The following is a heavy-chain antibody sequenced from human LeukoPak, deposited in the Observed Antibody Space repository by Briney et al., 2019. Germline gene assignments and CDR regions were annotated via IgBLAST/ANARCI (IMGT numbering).Heavy chain of an antibody. CDR2: INSDGSWT. Sequence: GGSLRLSCAASGNYWMHWVRQAPGKGLVWVSHINSDGSWTSYVDSVKGRFIISRDNSKNTLYLQMNSLRAEDTAEYYCAKGGDGYNYYFDYWGQETLVTVSS. J-gene: IGHJ4*02. V-gene: IGHV3-74*01. CDR1: GNYW. D-gene: IGHD5-24*01. CDR3: AKGGDGYNYYFDY.